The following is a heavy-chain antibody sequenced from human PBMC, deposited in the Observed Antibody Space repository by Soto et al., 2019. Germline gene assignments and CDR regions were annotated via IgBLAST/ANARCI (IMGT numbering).Heavy chain of an antibody. J-gene: IGHJ4*02. V-gene: IGHV4-59*01. D-gene: IGHD1-26*01. Sequence: SETLSLTCTVSGGSISSYYWSWIRQPPGRGLEWIGYIYYSGSTNYNPSLKSRVTISVDTSKNQVVLTMTNMDPVDTATYYCAHGRSGTYSDYWGQGTLVTAPQ. CDR2: IYYSGST. CDR3: AHGRSGTYSDY. CDR1: GGSISSYY.